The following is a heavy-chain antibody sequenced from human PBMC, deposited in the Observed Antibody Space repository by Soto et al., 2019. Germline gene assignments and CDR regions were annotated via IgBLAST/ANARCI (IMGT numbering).Heavy chain of an antibody. CDR1: GFTFEDYV. CDR2: ISWDGYSI. J-gene: IGHJ6*02. V-gene: IGHV3-9*01. CDR3: ARSWSGSTSGRVDV. D-gene: IGHD3-3*01. Sequence: EVQLVESGGGLVQPGRSLRLSCVGSGFTFEDYVMHWVRQVPGKGLEWVSHISWDGYSIGYVGSVRGRFTISRDNAKNSLFLQMNSLRPEDTALYYCARSWSGSTSGRVDVWGQGTTVTVSS.